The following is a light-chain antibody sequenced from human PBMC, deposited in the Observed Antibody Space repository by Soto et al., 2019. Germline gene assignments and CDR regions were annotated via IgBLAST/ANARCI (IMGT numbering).Light chain of an antibody. CDR1: GSSIGTNT. Sequence: QSVLTQPPSASGTPGQRVTISCSGSGSSIGTNTVNWYRQLQGTAPKLLIYGNNQRPSGVPDRFSGSKSGTSASLAISGHQSEDEAEYYCAAWDGSLNNVLFGGGTKLTVL. CDR2: GNN. CDR3: AAWDGSLNNVL. V-gene: IGLV1-44*01. J-gene: IGLJ2*01.